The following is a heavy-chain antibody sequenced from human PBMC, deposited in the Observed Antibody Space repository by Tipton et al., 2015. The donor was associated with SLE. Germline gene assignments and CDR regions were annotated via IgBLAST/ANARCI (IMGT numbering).Heavy chain of an antibody. Sequence: TLSLTCSVSGYSISSGHFWGWIRQPAGKGLEWIGRIYTSGSTNYNPSLKSRVTMSVDTSKNQFSLKLSSVTAADTAVYYCAREITGTTGVDYWGQGTLVTVSS. V-gene: IGHV4-61*02. CDR1: GYSISSGHF. J-gene: IGHJ4*02. D-gene: IGHD1-7*01. CDR2: IYTSGST. CDR3: AREITGTTGVDY.